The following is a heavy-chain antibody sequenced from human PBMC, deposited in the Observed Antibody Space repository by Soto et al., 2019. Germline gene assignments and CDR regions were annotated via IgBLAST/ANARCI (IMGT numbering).Heavy chain of an antibody. Sequence: QVQLVESGGGVVQPGRSLRLSCAASGFTFSSDAMHWVRQAPGKGLEWVAVISYDGSNKYYADSVKGRFTISRDNSKNTLYLQMNSLRAEDTAVYYCARAPGGVVYYYGMDVWGQGTTVTVSS. J-gene: IGHJ6*02. CDR2: ISYDGSNK. V-gene: IGHV3-30-3*01. D-gene: IGHD3-16*01. CDR1: GFTFSSDA. CDR3: ARAPGGVVYYYGMDV.